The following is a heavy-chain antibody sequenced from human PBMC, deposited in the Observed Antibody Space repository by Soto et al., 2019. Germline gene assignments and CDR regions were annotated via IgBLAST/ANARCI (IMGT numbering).Heavy chain of an antibody. J-gene: IGHJ3*01. Sequence: EVQLLESGGGLVQPGGSLRLSCAASGFTFSAYALSWVRQAPGKGLEWVSSVSAGGTSTYYADSGKGRFTISRDKAKNSLYLQMNSLRVEDRAVYYCAKSRGYTLGGDAFDVWGRGTMVIVSS. D-gene: IGHD6-13*01. V-gene: IGHV3-23*01. CDR3: AKSRGYTLGGDAFDV. CDR1: GFTFSAYA. CDR2: VSAGGTST.